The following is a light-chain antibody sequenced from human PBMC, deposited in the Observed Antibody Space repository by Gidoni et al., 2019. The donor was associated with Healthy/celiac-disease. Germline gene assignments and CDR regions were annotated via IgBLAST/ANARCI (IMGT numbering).Light chain of an antibody. CDR3: QQSYSTPWT. V-gene: IGKV1-39*01. CDR1: QRISSY. Sequence: DIQMTQSPSSLSASVGDRVTITCRASQRISSYLNWYQQKPGKAPKLLIYAASSLQSGVPSRFSGSGSGTDFTLTNSSLQPEDFATYYCQQSYSTPWTFGQGTKVEIK. J-gene: IGKJ1*01. CDR2: AAS.